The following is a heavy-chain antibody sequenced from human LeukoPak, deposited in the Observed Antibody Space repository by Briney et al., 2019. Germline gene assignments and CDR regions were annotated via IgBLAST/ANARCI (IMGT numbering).Heavy chain of an antibody. CDR3: AREQFSIAVAATNWFDP. Sequence: SVKVSCKASGGTFSSYAISWVRQAPGQGLEWMGRIIPILGIANYAQKFQGRVTITADKSTSTAYMELSSLRSEDTAVYYCAREQFSIAVAATNWFDPWGQGTLVTVSS. D-gene: IGHD6-19*01. J-gene: IGHJ5*02. CDR2: IIPILGIA. CDR1: GGTFSSYA. V-gene: IGHV1-69*04.